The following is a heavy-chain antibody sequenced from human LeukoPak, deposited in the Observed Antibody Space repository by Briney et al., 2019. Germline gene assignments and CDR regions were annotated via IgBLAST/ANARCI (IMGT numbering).Heavy chain of an antibody. CDR2: IKQDGSEK. CDR1: GFTFSSYS. D-gene: IGHD3-3*01. J-gene: IGHJ4*02. Sequence: PGGSLRLSCAASGFTFSSYSMSWVRQAPGKGLEWVANIKQDGSEKYYVDSVKGRFTISRDNAKNSLYLQMNSLRAEDTAVYYCARVFSRYYDFWSGYGDYWGQGTLVTVSS. CDR3: ARVFSRYYDFWSGYGDY. V-gene: IGHV3-7*01.